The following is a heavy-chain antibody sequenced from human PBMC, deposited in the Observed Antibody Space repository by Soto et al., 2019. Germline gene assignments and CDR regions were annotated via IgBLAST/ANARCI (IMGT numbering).Heavy chain of an antibody. CDR1: GFTFSSYS. D-gene: IGHD2-15*01. Sequence: EVQLVESGGGLVKPGGSLRLSCAASGFTFSSYSMNWVRQAPGRGLEWVSSISSSSSYIYYADSVKGRFTISRDNAKNSLYLQMNSLRAEDTAVYYCARGGYCSGGSGPYFDYWGQGTLVTVSS. V-gene: IGHV3-21*01. J-gene: IGHJ4*02. CDR2: ISSSSSYI. CDR3: ARGGYCSGGSGPYFDY.